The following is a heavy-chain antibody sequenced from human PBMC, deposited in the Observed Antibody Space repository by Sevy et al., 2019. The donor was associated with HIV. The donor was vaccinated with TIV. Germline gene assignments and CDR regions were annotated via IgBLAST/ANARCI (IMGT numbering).Heavy chain of an antibody. Sequence: SETLSLTCTVSGGYVSSGSYYWSWIRQPPGKGLEWIGYIYYSGSTNYNPSLKSRVTISVDTSKNQFSLKLSSVTAADTAVYYCARTYYYDSSGYYYLAYWGQGTLVTVSS. D-gene: IGHD3-22*01. V-gene: IGHV4-61*01. CDR2: IYYSGST. J-gene: IGHJ4*02. CDR1: GGYVSSGSYY. CDR3: ARTYYYDSSGYYYLAY.